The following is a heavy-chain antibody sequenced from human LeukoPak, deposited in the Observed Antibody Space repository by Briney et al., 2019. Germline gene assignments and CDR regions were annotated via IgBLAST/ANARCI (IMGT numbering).Heavy chain of an antibody. J-gene: IGHJ4*02. D-gene: IGHD2-15*01. Sequence: PGGSLRLSCAASGFTFSSYAMSWVRQAPGKGLEWVSAISGSGGSTYYADSVKGRFTISRDNAKNSLYLQMNSLRAEDTALYYCAKGHRGYCSGGSCSFDYWGQGTLVTVSS. V-gene: IGHV3-23*01. CDR3: AKGHRGYCSGGSCSFDY. CDR1: GFTFSSYA. CDR2: ISGSGGST.